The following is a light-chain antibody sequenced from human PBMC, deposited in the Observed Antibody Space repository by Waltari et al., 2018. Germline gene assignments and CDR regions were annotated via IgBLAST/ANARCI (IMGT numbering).Light chain of an antibody. Sequence: FVLTQSPGTLSLSPGERVTLSCRASQSVSSNYLAWYQQKPGQAPRLLIYDASNRATGIADRFSGSGSGTDFTLTISRLEPDDVAVYYCQQYGRSPWTFGQGTKVEIK. CDR1: QSVSSNY. CDR3: QQYGRSPWT. CDR2: DAS. V-gene: IGKV3-20*01. J-gene: IGKJ1*01.